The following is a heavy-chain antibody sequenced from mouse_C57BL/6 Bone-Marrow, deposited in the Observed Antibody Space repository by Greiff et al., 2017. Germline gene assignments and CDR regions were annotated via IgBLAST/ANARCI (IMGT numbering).Heavy chain of an antibody. D-gene: IGHD2-2*01. CDR1: GYTFTSYW. Sequence: QVQLKQPGAELVMPGASVKLSCKASGYTFTSYWMHWVKQRPGQGLEWIGEIDPSDSYTNYNQKFKGKSTLTVDKSSSTAYMQLSSLTSEDSAVYYCARTGYYWYFDVWGTGTTVTVSS. CDR3: ARTGYYWYFDV. J-gene: IGHJ1*03. V-gene: IGHV1-69*01. CDR2: IDPSDSYT.